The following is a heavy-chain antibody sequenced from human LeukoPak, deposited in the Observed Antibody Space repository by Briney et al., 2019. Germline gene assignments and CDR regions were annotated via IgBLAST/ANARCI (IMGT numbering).Heavy chain of an antibody. CDR2: IYHSGST. Sequence: SETLPLTCTVSGYSISSGYYWGWIRQPPGKGLEWIGSIYHSGSTYYNPSLRSRVTISVDRSKNQFSLKLSSVTAADTAVYYCARGSPTFGEEGVDYWGQGTLVTVSS. V-gene: IGHV4-38-2*02. CDR3: ARGSPTFGEEGVDY. CDR1: GYSISSGYY. J-gene: IGHJ4*02. D-gene: IGHD3-10*01.